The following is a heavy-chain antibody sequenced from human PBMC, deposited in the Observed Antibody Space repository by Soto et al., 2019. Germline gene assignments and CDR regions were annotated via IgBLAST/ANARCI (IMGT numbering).Heavy chain of an antibody. CDR2: ISSSGSTI. CDR3: ARDSWYHDSSGYYSFDY. D-gene: IGHD3-22*01. V-gene: IGHV3-48*03. CDR1: GFTFSSYE. J-gene: IGHJ4*02. Sequence: VGSLRLSCASSGFTFSSYEMNCVRDSPGKGLEWVSYISSSGSTIYYADSVKGRFTISRDNAKNSLYLQMNSLRAEDTAVYYCARDSWYHDSSGYYSFDYLGQGTLVNVSS.